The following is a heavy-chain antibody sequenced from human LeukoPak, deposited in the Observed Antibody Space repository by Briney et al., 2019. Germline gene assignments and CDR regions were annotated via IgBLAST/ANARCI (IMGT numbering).Heavy chain of an antibody. Sequence: SETLSLTCTVSGASISSDYWSWIRQSPGKGLEWIGYIYDSGNTDYNPSLKSRVSISMNTSKNQFSLNLSSVTDADAAVYYCAGRGLRYFRDWGQGTLVTVSS. V-gene: IGHV4-59*08. J-gene: IGHJ1*01. CDR1: GASISSDY. CDR2: IYDSGNT. D-gene: IGHD4/OR15-4a*01. CDR3: AGRGLRYFRD.